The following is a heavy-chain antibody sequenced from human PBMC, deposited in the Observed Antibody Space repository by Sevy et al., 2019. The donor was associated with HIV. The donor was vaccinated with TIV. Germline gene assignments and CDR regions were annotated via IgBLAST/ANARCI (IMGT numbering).Heavy chain of an antibody. D-gene: IGHD6-19*01. CDR1: GFTVSGTH. Sequence: GGSLRLSCAAYGFTVSGTHMSLVRQAPGKGLEWVSLTSSGGGTNYANSVEGRIAISRDNSKNTLYLQMNSLRADDTAVYYCARVGSSGWFYYYAMDVWGQGTTVTVSS. J-gene: IGHJ6*02. CDR3: ARVGSSGWFYYYAMDV. V-gene: IGHV3-53*01. CDR2: TSSGGGT.